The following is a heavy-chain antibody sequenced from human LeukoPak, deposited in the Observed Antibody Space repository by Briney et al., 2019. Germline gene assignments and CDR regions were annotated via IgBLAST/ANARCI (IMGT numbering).Heavy chain of an antibody. CDR3: ELLLGPCDYYYGMDV. Sequence: GASLRLSCAASGFTFSSYAMSWVRQAPGKGLEWVSAISGSGGSTYYADSVKGRFTISRDNSKNTLYLQMNSLRAEDTAVYYCELLLGPCDYYYGMDVWGQGTTVTVSS. V-gene: IGHV3-23*01. D-gene: IGHD2-2*01. J-gene: IGHJ6*02. CDR1: GFTFSSYA. CDR2: ISGSGGST.